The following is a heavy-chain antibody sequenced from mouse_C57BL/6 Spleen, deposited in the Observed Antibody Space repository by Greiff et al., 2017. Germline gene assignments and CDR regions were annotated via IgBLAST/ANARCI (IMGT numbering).Heavy chain of an antibody. J-gene: IGHJ3*01. Sequence: EVKLVESGGGLVKPGGSLKLSCAASGFTFSDYGMHWVRQAPEKGLEWVAYISSGSSTIYYADTVKGRFTISSDNAKSTLFLQMTSLRSEDTAMYYCARVPYYGSSLAWFAYWGQGTLVTVSA. CDR2: ISSGSSTI. CDR3: ARVPYYGSSLAWFAY. CDR1: GFTFSDYG. D-gene: IGHD1-1*01. V-gene: IGHV5-17*01.